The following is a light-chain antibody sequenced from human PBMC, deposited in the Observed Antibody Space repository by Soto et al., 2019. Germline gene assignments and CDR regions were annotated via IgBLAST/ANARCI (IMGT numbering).Light chain of an antibody. J-gene: IGKJ4*02. V-gene: IGKV3-20*01. Sequence: EIVLTQSPGTLSLSPGERATLSCRASQSVSSSYLAWYQQKPGQAPRLLIYGASSRATGIPDRFSGSGSGTDFTLTISRLEPEDFAVYYCQHDDSSPLTFGRGTKVEIK. CDR2: GAS. CDR1: QSVSSSY. CDR3: QHDDSSPLT.